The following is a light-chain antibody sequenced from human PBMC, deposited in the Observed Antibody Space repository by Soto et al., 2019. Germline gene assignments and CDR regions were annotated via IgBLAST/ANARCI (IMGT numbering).Light chain of an antibody. CDR1: NNDIDYNS. CDR2: DVS. Sequence: QSALTQPASVSGSPGQTIIISCTGTNNDIDYNSVSWYQQHPGKAPKLILFDVSTRPSKIPGRFSGSKSDNTASLTISGLQAEDESDYYCSSHSTSTTHVLFGVGTKLTVL. V-gene: IGLV2-14*03. CDR3: SSHSTSTTHVL. J-gene: IGLJ2*01.